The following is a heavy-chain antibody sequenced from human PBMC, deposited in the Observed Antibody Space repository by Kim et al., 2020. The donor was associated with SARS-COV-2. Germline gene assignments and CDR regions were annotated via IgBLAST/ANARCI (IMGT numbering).Heavy chain of an antibody. Sequence: GGSLRLSCAASGFTFSSYAMSWVRQAPGKGLEWVSAISGSGGSTYYADSVKGRFTISRDNSKNTLYLQMNSLIAEDTAVYYCAKDSGVVVTPPGGMDVWGQGTTVTVSS. CDR3: AKDSGVVVTPPGGMDV. J-gene: IGHJ6*02. CDR2: ISGSGGST. V-gene: IGHV3-23*01. CDR1: GFTFSSYA. D-gene: IGHD3-22*01.